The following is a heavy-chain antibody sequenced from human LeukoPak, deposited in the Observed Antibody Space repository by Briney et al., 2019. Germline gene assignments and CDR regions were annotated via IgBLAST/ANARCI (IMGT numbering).Heavy chain of an antibody. J-gene: IGHJ4*02. CDR1: GGPISSYY. V-gene: IGHV4-59*01. CDR3: ARAGLWELPLDY. Sequence: SETLSLTCTVSGGPISSYYWSWIRQPPGKGLEWIGYIYYSGSTNYNPSLKSRVTISVDTSKNQFSLKLSSVTAADTAVYYCARAGLWELPLDYWGQGTLVTVSS. D-gene: IGHD1-26*01. CDR2: IYYSGST.